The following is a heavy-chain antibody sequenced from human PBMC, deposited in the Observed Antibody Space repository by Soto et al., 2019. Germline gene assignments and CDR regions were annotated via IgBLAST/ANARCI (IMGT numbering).Heavy chain of an antibody. CDR2: ISGSGAST. V-gene: IGHV3-23*01. CDR1: GFTFSSYA. Sequence: EVQLLESGGGLVQPGGSLRLSCAASGFTFSSYAMSWVRQAPGKGLEWVSAISGSGASTYYADSVKGRFTISRDNSKNTLYLQMNSLRAEDTAVYYCANVVGGSYPHKGGFDYWGRGTLVTVSS. D-gene: IGHD1-26*01. CDR3: ANVVGGSYPHKGGFDY. J-gene: IGHJ4*02.